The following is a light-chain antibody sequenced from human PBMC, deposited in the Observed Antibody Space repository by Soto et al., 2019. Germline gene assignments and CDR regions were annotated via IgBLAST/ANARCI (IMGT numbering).Light chain of an antibody. CDR1: QSASSY. CDR3: QQRSNWPPIT. CDR2: DAS. J-gene: IGKJ5*01. V-gene: IGKV3-11*01. Sequence: IVLTQSPVTLSLSPWERATLSCRASQSASSYLAWYQQKPGQAPRLLIYDASNRATGIPARFSGGGSGTDFTLTIDNLEPEDFAIYYCQQRSNWPPITFGQGTRLEIK.